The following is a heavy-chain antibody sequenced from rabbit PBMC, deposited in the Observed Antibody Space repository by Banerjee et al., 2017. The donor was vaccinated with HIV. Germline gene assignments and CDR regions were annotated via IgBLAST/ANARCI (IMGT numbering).Heavy chain of an antibody. D-gene: IGHD6-1*01. CDR3: ARGGAYGTTGYAYAFDL. CDR2: IDAGSSGST. J-gene: IGHJ4*01. V-gene: IGHV1S45*01. CDR1: GFSFSSSYY. Sequence: QEQLEESGGDLVKPGASLTLTCTASGFSFSSSYYMCWVRQAPGKGLEWVACIDAGSSGSTYYASWAKGRFTISKTSSTTVTLQMTSLTAADTATYFCARGGAYGTTGYAYAFDLWGPGTLVTVS.